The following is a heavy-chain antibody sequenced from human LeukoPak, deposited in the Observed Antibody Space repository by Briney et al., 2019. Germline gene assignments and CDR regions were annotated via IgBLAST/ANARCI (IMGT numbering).Heavy chain of an antibody. D-gene: IGHD4-17*01. CDR3: ARDLRGYMGV. CDR1: NYTFSSLGSGNSFISFA. V-gene: IGHV1-2*02. J-gene: IGHJ6*03. Sequence: ASVKVSCKASNYTFSSLGSGNSFISFAISWVRQASGQGLEWMGWINPNSGGTNYAQKFQGRVTMTRDTSISTAYMELSRLRSDDTAVYYCARDLRGYMGVWGKGTTVTISS. CDR2: INPNSGGT.